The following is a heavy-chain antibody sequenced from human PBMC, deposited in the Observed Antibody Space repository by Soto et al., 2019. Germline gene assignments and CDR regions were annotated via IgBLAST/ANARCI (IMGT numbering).Heavy chain of an antibody. CDR1: GGSISSYY. D-gene: IGHD3-10*01. CDR3: ARLDYYGSGSHFDH. V-gene: IGHV4-59*01. Sequence: SETLSLTCTVSGGSISSYYWSWIRQPPGKGLEWIGYIYYSGSTNYNPSLKSRVTISVDTSKNQFSLKLSSVTAADTAVYYCARLDYYGSGSHFDHWGQGTLVTVSS. J-gene: IGHJ5*02. CDR2: IYYSGST.